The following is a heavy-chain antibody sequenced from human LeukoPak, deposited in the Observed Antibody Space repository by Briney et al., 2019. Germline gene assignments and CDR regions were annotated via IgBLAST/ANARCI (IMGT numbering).Heavy chain of an antibody. CDR3: ARDPFTYYYGSGSYNYFDY. V-gene: IGHV4-39*07. CDR1: GGSISSSSYY. J-gene: IGHJ4*02. CDR2: IYYSGST. D-gene: IGHD3-10*01. Sequence: SETLSLTCTVSGGSISSSSYYWGWIRQPPGKGLEWIGSIYYSGSTYYNPSLKSRVTISVDTSKNQFSLKLSSVTAADTAVYYCARDPFTYYYGSGSYNYFDYWGQGTLVTVSS.